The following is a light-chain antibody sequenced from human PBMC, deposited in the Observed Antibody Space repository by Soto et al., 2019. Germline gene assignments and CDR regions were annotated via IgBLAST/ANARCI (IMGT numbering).Light chain of an antibody. Sequence: QPALAQPAPVSGSPGQSITISCTGTSGFVGSFSLVSWYQQHPGKAPKVTISEGHRRPSGVPDRFSGSTSVDSATLTISGPQADGEADPDGFIYADAATNAFGAGSKGTLL. J-gene: IGLJ1*01. CDR3: FIYADAATNA. CDR1: SGFVGSFSL. V-gene: IGLV2-23*01. CDR2: EGH.